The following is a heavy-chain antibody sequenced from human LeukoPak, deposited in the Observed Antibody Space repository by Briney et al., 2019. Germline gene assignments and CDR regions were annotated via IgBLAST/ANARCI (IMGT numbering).Heavy chain of an antibody. Sequence: SVKVSCKASGGTFSNYAISWVRQAPGQGFEWLGGIIPMFGSAKYAQKFQGRVMITTDESTTTAYMDLISLISEDTAVYYCVRRQALRGRHRAFDPWGQGTLVTVSS. V-gene: IGHV1-69*05. CDR1: GGTFSNYA. J-gene: IGHJ5*02. CDR3: VRRQALRGRHRAFDP. D-gene: IGHD6-25*01. CDR2: IIPMFGSA.